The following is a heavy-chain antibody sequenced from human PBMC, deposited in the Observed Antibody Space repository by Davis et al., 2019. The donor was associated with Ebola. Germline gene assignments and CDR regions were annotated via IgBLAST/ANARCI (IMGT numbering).Heavy chain of an antibody. Sequence: KVSCKASGGTFSSCAISWVRQMPGKGLEWMGRIDPSDSYTNYSPSFQGHVTISADKSISTAYLQWSSLKASDTAMYYCARDMVRGSSYYYGMDVWGQGTTVTVSS. V-gene: IGHV5-10-1*01. J-gene: IGHJ6*02. CDR2: IDPSDSYT. CDR3: ARDMVRGSSYYYGMDV. D-gene: IGHD3-10*01. CDR1: GGTFSSCA.